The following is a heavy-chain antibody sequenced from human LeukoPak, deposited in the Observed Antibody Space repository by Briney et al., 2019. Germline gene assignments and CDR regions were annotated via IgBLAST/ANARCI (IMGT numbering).Heavy chain of an antibody. CDR3: GNQCRGGICPEN. V-gene: IGHV3-7*01. J-gene: IGHJ4*02. CDR2: IGQDGSVK. Sequence: GGSLRLSCAASGFRFTSYWMTWVRQAPGKGLEWVGNIGQDGSVKNYADSVKGRFTISRDNAKNSVFLQMNSLRAEDTAFYYCGNQCRGGICPENWGRGTLVTVSS. D-gene: IGHD2-15*01. CDR1: GFRFTSYW.